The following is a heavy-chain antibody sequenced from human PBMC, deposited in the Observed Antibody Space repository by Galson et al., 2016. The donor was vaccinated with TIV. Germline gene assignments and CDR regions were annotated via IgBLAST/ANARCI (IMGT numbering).Heavy chain of an antibody. CDR3: ATPDYGTKSSYYYGFDV. J-gene: IGHJ6*02. V-gene: IGHV1-8*02. CDR2: MNPISGAT. CDR1: EHTIITYD. Sequence: SVKVSCKASEHTIITYDINWVRQAAGQTLEWMGWMNPISGATGFSQKFRDRLIMTRNLSIATAYMELTSLRSEDTAVYYCATPDYGTKSSYYYGFDVWGQGATGTVCS. D-gene: IGHD3-16*01.